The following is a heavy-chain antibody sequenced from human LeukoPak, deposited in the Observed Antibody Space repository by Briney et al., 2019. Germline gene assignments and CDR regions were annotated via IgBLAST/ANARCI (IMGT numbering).Heavy chain of an antibody. V-gene: IGHV4-30-2*01. CDR2: IYHTGST. Sequence: SETLSLTCAVSGGSISSGGYSWSWIRQPPGQGLEWIAYIYHTGSTFYNASLKSRVTISVDRSKNQFSLKLSSMTAADTAVYYCARGRGTTVTKTFDIWGQGTMVTVSS. D-gene: IGHD4-17*01. CDR1: GGSISSGGYS. CDR3: ARGRGTTVTKTFDI. J-gene: IGHJ3*02.